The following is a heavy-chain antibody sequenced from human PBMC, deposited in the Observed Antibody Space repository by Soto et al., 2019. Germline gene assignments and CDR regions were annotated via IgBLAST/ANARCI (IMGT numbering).Heavy chain of an antibody. J-gene: IGHJ4*02. CDR1: GFTFSSYG. V-gene: IGHV3-30*18. CDR3: AKGGRQWLVTSDFNY. Sequence: LRLSCAPSGFTFSSYGMHWVRQAPGKGLAWVAVISYDGNNKYYADSVKGRFTISRDNSKNTVSLEMTSLRAEDTAVYYCAKGGRQWLVTSDFNYWGKEVLVTVSS. D-gene: IGHD6-19*01. CDR2: ISYDGNNK.